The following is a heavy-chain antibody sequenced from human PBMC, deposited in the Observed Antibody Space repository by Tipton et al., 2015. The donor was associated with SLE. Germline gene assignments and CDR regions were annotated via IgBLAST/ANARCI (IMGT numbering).Heavy chain of an antibody. J-gene: IGHJ4*02. CDR3: ARVGFWSGYSIDYFDY. V-gene: IGHV4-4*02. CDR1: DGSISSSNW. D-gene: IGHD3-3*01. CDR2: IYHSGST. Sequence: LSLTYSVSDGSISSSNWWSWVRQPPGKGLEWIGEIYHSGSTNYNPSLKSRVTISVDTSKNQFSLKLSSVTAADTAVYYCARVGFWSGYSIDYFDYWGQGTLVTVSS.